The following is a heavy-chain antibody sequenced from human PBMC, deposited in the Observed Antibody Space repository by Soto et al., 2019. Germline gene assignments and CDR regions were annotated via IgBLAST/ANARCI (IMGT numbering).Heavy chain of an antibody. V-gene: IGHV3-23*01. Sequence: HPGGSLRLSCAATGFTFVFNALSWVRQAPGKGLEWVSSLSAGGVSTNYADSVRGRFTISRDNSKNTLYLQMNSLSAEDTAVYYCVKDKYASSLLRGSWDYWGQGALVTVSS. CDR1: GFTFVFNA. CDR3: VKDKYASSLLRGSWDY. CDR2: LSAGGVST. J-gene: IGHJ4*02. D-gene: IGHD6-6*01.